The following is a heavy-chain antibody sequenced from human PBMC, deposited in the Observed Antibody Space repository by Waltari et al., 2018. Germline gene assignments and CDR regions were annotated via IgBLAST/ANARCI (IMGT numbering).Heavy chain of an antibody. J-gene: IGHJ3*02. D-gene: IGHD6-13*01. CDR1: GGSFSGYY. V-gene: IGHV4-34*01. CDR2: IDHSGST. Sequence: QVQLQQWGAGLLKPSETLSLTCAVYGGSFSGYYWSWIRQPPGKGLEWIGEIDHSGSTNYNPSLKSRVTISVDTSKNQFSLKLSSVTAADTAVYYCARSSSWYRDDAFDIWGQGTMVTVSS. CDR3: ARSSSWYRDDAFDI.